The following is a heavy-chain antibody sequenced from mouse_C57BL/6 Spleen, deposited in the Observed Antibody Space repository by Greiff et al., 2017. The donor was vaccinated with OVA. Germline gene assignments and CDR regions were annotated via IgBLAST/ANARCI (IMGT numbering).Heavy chain of an antibody. Sequence: QVQLQQPGAELVMPGASVKLSCKASGYTFTSYWMHWVKQRPGQGLEWIGEIDPSDSYTNYNQKFKGKSTLTVDKSSSTAYMQRSSQTSEDSAVYYCARFTDYCGSSYGYFDVWGTGTTVTVSS. CDR2: IDPSDSYT. V-gene: IGHV1-69*01. D-gene: IGHD1-1*01. CDR1: GYTFTSYW. J-gene: IGHJ1*03. CDR3: ARFTDYCGSSYGYFDV.